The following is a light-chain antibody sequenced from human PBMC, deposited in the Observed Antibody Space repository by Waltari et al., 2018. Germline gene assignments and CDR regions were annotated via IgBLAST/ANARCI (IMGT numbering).Light chain of an antibody. CDR2: GAS. V-gene: IGKV3-20*01. J-gene: IGKJ2*01. Sequence: EIVLTQSPGTLSLSPGERATLSCRASQSVSSSYLAWYQQKPGQAPRLLIHGASSRATGIPDRFSGSGSGTDFTLTISRLEPEDFAVYYCQQYGRSWNTFGQGTKLESK. CDR1: QSVSSSY. CDR3: QQYGRSWNT.